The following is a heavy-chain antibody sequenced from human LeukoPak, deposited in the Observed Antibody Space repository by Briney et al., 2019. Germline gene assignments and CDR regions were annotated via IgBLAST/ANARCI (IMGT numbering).Heavy chain of an antibody. D-gene: IGHD6-19*01. J-gene: IGHJ5*02. CDR3: ARGPTAVAGTMWFDP. V-gene: IGHV3-7*01. Sequence: GGSLRLSCAASGFTFSSYWMSWVRQVPGKGLEWVANINQDGSEKYYVDSVKGRFTISRDNAKNSLYLQMNSLRAEDTAVYYCARGPTAVAGTMWFDPWGQGTLVTVSS. CDR1: GFTFSSYW. CDR2: INQDGSEK.